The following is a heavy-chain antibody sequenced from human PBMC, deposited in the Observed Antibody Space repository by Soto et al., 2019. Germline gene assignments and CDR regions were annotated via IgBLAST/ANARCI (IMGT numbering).Heavy chain of an antibody. CDR3: AKEGSPPFFQH. J-gene: IGHJ4*02. CDR2: ISGGGGQT. CDR1: GFTFTNYD. Sequence: GGALRVSRAASGFTFTNYDMNRGRQAPGKGPEWVSAISGGGGQTYYLESVKGRFTISRDNSKNTVSLLLNSLRADDTAVYYCAKEGSPPFFQHWGQGTLVTVSS. D-gene: IGHD3-10*01. V-gene: IGHV3-23*01.